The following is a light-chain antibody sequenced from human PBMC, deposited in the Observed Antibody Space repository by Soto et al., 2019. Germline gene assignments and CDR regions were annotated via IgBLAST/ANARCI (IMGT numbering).Light chain of an antibody. Sequence: QSALTQPASVSGSPGRSVTISCTGTSSDVGDFNYVSWYQHLPGRAPKLIIYDVTNRPSGISYRFSASKSGRTASQTISGLQAEDEADYYCSSYSSSTTHVVFGGGTKVTVL. J-gene: IGLJ2*01. CDR2: DVT. CDR1: SSDVGDFNY. CDR3: SSYSSSTTHVV. V-gene: IGLV2-14*03.